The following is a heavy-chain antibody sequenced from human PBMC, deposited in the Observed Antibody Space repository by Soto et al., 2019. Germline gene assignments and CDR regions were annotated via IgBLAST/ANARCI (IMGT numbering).Heavy chain of an antibody. J-gene: IGHJ4*02. V-gene: IGHV3-43*01. CDR2: ISWDGGST. Sequence: EVQLVESGGVMVQPGGSLRLSCAASGFTFDDYTMHWVRQAPGKGLEWVSLISWDGGSTYYADSVKGRFTISRDNSKNSLYLQMNSLRTEDTALYYCAKESAAGRGGFDYWGQGTLVTVSS. D-gene: IGHD6-13*01. CDR3: AKESAAGRGGFDY. CDR1: GFTFDDYT.